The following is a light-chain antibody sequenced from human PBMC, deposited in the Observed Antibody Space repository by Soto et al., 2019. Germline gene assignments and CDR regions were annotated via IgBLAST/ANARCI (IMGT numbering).Light chain of an antibody. Sequence: EIVLTQSPGTLSLSPGERATLSCSTSQSVISSYLAWYQQKPGQAPRLLIYGASSRATGIPDRFSGSGSGKDFTLTISRLEPEDFAVYYFQPYVLSPQTFGQGTKVEIK. J-gene: IGKJ1*01. CDR2: GAS. CDR1: QSVISSY. V-gene: IGKV3-20*01. CDR3: QPYVLSPQT.